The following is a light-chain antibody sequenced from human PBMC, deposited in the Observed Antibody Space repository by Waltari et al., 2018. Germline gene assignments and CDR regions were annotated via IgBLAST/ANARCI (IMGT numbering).Light chain of an antibody. Sequence: DIKMSQSPPSLSASVGYRVTITCRANNTMSSSLDCYQQKPGKAPKLLIYGSFILQSGVPSRFSGSGSGTDFTLTISSLQPEDFATYYCQQSSSSPITFGQGTRLEIK. CDR1: NTMSSS. CDR2: GSF. J-gene: IGKJ5*01. CDR3: QQSSSSPIT. V-gene: IGKV1-39*01.